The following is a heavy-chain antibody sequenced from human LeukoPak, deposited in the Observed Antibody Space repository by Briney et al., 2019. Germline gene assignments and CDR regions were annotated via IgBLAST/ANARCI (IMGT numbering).Heavy chain of an antibody. Sequence: GGSLRLSCAASGFTFSSYSMNWVRQAPGKGLEWVSSISSSSSYIYYADSVKGRFTISRDNSKNTLYLQMNSLRAEDTAVYYCARDPSSGWYNAHGMDVWGQGTTVTVSS. CDR1: GFTFSSYS. CDR3: ARDPSSGWYNAHGMDV. V-gene: IGHV3-21*01. J-gene: IGHJ6*02. D-gene: IGHD6-19*01. CDR2: ISSSSSYI.